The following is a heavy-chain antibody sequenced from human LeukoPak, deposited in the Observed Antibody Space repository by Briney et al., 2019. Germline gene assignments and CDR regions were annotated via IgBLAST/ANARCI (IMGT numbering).Heavy chain of an antibody. D-gene: IGHD3-3*01. CDR3: ARVRSGVLRFLEWPISPRYYGMDV. Sequence: GASVKVSCKASGYTFTSYDINWVRQATGQGLEWMGWMNPNSGNTGYAQKFQGRVTMTRNTSISTAYMELSSLRSEDTAVYYCARVRSGVLRFLEWPISPRYYGMDVWGQGTTVTVSS. V-gene: IGHV1-8*01. J-gene: IGHJ6*02. CDR2: MNPNSGNT. CDR1: GYTFTSYD.